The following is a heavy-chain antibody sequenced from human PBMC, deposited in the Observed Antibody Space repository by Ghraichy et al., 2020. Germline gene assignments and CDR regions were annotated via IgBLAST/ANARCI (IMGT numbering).Heavy chain of an antibody. J-gene: IGHJ4*02. CDR1: GFTVSSNY. CDR2: IYSGGST. Sequence: GESLNISCAASGFTVSSNYMSWVRQAPGKGLEWVSVIYSGGSTYYADSVKGRFTISRDNSKNTLYLQMNSLRAEDTAVYYCASDRYSSGWYLFDYWGQGTLVTVSS. V-gene: IGHV3-53*01. CDR3: ASDRYSSGWYLFDY. D-gene: IGHD6-19*01.